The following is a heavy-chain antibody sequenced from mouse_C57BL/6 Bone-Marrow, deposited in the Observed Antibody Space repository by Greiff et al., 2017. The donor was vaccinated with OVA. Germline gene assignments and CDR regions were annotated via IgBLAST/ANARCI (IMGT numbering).Heavy chain of an antibody. V-gene: IGHV1-42*01. D-gene: IGHD2-5*01. CDR1: GYSFTGYY. J-gene: IGHJ3*01. CDR3: ARPYYSNYTWFAY. Sequence: VQLQQSGPELVKPGASVKISCKASGYSFTGYYMNWVQQSPEKSLEWIGEINPSTGGTTYKQKFKAKATLTVDKSSSTAYMQLKSLTSEDSAVYYCARPYYSNYTWFAYWGQGTLVTVSA. CDR2: INPSTGGT.